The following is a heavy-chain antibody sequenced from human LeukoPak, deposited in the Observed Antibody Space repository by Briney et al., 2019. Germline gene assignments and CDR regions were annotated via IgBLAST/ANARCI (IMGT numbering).Heavy chain of an antibody. D-gene: IGHD5-12*01. Sequence: GGSLRLSCAASGFVFSNYGMHWVRQAPGKGLEWVAFVRYDGSNEYYADSVKGRFTISRDNSKNTLYLQMNSLRTEDTGVYSCAKDSNSGYVSVGPNYWGLGTLVTVSS. J-gene: IGHJ4*02. V-gene: IGHV3-30*02. CDR2: VRYDGSNE. CDR1: GFVFSNYG. CDR3: AKDSNSGYVSVGPNY.